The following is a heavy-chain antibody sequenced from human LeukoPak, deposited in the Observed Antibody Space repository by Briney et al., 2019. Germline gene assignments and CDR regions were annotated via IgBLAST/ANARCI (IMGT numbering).Heavy chain of an antibody. CDR2: INPNSGGT. CDR1: GYTFTGYY. Sequence: ASVKVSCKASGYTFTGYYMYWVRQAPGQGLEWVGWINPNSGGTNYAQKFQGRVTMTSDTSISTAYMELSRLRSDDTAVYYCARGSYLTSTDYWGQGTLVTVSS. CDR3: ARGSYLTSTDY. V-gene: IGHV1-2*02. D-gene: IGHD5-18*01. J-gene: IGHJ4*02.